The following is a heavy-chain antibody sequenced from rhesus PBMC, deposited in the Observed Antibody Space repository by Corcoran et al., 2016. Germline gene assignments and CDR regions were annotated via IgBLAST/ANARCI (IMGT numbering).Heavy chain of an antibody. CDR1: VGSISGDFY. J-gene: IGHJ4*01. CDR2: IYGNSEST. D-gene: IGHD5-24*01. CDR3: AREAVGDFDY. Sequence: QLQLEQWGEGLVKPSEPLSLTCAVYVGSISGDFYWSWIRQPPGKGLEWIGFIYGNSESTKYNPSLKKRVTISKDTSKKQFSLKLSSVTAADTAVYYCAREAVGDFDYWGQGVLATVSS. V-gene: IGHV4-73*01.